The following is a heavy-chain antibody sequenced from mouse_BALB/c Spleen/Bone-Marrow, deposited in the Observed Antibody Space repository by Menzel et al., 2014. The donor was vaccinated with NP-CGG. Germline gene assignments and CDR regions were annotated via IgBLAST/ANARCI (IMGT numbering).Heavy chain of an antibody. V-gene: IGHV1S135*01. CDR3: TRLCSSWCFDV. D-gene: IGHD1-1*01. Sequence: EVQLQQSGPELEKPGASVRISCEASGYSFTGYSMNWVKQSNGKSLEWIGNIDPYYGGTSYNQKFKGKATLTVDKSSSTDYMQLKSLTSEDSAVYYCTRLCSSWCFDVWGAGTTVTVSS. CDR1: GYSFTGYS. CDR2: IDPYYGGT. J-gene: IGHJ1*01.